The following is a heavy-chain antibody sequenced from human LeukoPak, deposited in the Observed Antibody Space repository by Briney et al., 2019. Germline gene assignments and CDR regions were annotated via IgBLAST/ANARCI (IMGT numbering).Heavy chain of an antibody. CDR2: ISSSGSTI. V-gene: IGHV3-11*01. CDR1: GFTFSDYY. Sequence: PGGSLRLSCAASGFTFSDYYMSWIRQAPGKGLEWVSYISSSGSTIYYADSVKGRFTISRDNAKNSLYLQMNSLRAEDTAVYYCARELFDCSGGSCYGDYFDYWGQGTLVTVSS. CDR3: ARELFDCSGGSCYGDYFDY. D-gene: IGHD2-15*01. J-gene: IGHJ4*02.